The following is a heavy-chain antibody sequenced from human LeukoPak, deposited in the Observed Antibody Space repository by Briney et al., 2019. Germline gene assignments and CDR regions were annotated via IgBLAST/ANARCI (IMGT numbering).Heavy chain of an antibody. CDR3: AKVAKYYYGSETYYFFEH. CDR1: GFTLSTYA. D-gene: IGHD3-10*01. CDR2: ISVSGNT. V-gene: IGHV3-23*01. J-gene: IGHJ4*02. Sequence: PGGSLRLSCAASGFTLSTYAMSWVRQGPGKGLEWVSAISVSGNTYHADSVRGRFTISRDNAQNSLYLQMNSLRVEDTAVYYCAKVAKYYYGSETYYFFEHWGQGTPVTASS.